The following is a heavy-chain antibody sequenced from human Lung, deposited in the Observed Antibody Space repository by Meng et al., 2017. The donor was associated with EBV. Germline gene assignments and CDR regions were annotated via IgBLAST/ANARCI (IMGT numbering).Heavy chain of an antibody. J-gene: IGHJ4*02. CDR2: TYYRSKWYN. V-gene: IGHV6-1*01. CDR3: ARVAVGISSFDY. CDR1: GDSVSSNRAA. D-gene: IGHD1-26*01. Sequence: QSGPGPVTPLQTPSPTCAIPGDSVSSNRAAWNWIRPSPSRGLEWLGRTYYRSKWYNDYAVSVKSRITINPDTSKNQFSLQLNSVTPEDTAVYYCARVAVGISSFDYWGQGTLVTVSS.